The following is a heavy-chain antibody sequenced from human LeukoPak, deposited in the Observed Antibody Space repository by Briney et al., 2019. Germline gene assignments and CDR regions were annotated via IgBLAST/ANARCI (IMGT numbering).Heavy chain of an antibody. Sequence: KPGASVKVSCKASGYTSTGYYMHWVRQAPGQGLEWMGWINPNSGGTNYAQKFQGRVTMTRDTSISTAYMELSRLRSDNTAVYYCARARRPGLHHDAFDIWGQGTMVTVSS. J-gene: IGHJ3*02. V-gene: IGHV1-2*02. CDR1: GYTSTGYY. CDR3: ARARRPGLHHDAFDI. CDR2: INPNSGGT.